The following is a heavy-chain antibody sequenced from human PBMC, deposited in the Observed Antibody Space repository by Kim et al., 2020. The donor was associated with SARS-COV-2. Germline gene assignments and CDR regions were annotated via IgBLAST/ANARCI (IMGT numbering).Heavy chain of an antibody. CDR1: GFTFDDYT. Sequence: GGSLRLSCAASGFTFDDYTMHWVRQAPGKGLEWVSLISWDGGSTYYADSVKGRFTISRDNSKNSLYLQMNSLRTEDTALYYCAKDNTRTMVRGVIALFDRTSYGMDVWGQRTTVTVSS. J-gene: IGHJ6*02. V-gene: IGHV3-43*01. CDR3: AKDNTRTMVRGVIALFDRTSYGMDV. CDR2: ISWDGGST. D-gene: IGHD3-10*01.